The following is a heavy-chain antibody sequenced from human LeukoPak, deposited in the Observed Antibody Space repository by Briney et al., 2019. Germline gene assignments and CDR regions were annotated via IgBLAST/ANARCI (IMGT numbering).Heavy chain of an antibody. V-gene: IGHV3-53*05. D-gene: IGHD5-18*01. CDR1: GFTVSSNY. CDR3: AKDRGYSSQTIDAFDI. Sequence: GGSLRLSCAASGFTVSSNYMSWVRQAPGKGLEWVSVIYSGGSTYYADSVKGRFTISKDNSKNTLYPQMNSLRAEDTAVYYCAKDRGYSSQTIDAFDIWGQGTMVTVSS. J-gene: IGHJ3*02. CDR2: IYSGGST.